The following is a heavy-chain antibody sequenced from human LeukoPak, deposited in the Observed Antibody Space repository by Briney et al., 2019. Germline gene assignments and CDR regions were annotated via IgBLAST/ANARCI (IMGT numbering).Heavy chain of an antibody. J-gene: IGHJ4*02. V-gene: IGHV4-31*03. Sequence: PSETLSLTCTVSGGSISSGSYYWSWIRQHPGKGLEWIGYIYYSGSTYYNLSLKSRVTISVDTSKNQFSLKLSSVTAADTAVYYCARHRPTWEPKPNYFDYWGQGTLVTVSS. D-gene: IGHD1-26*01. CDR2: IYYSGST. CDR3: ARHRPTWEPKPNYFDY. CDR1: GGSISSGSYY.